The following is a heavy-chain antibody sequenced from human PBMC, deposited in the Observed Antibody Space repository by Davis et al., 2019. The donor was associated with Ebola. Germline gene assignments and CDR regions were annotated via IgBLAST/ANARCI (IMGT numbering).Heavy chain of an antibody. CDR1: VITFSSYA. D-gene: IGHD1-7*01. Sequence: GESLKISCTDSVITFSSYAMTWVRQAPGKGLEWVSAISGSGGSTYYADSVKGRFTISRDNSKKTLYLQMSSLRADDTAVYYCAKDGGNFPYWYFDLWGRGTLVTVSS. CDR3: AKDGGNFPYWYFDL. V-gene: IGHV3-23*01. CDR2: ISGSGGST. J-gene: IGHJ2*01.